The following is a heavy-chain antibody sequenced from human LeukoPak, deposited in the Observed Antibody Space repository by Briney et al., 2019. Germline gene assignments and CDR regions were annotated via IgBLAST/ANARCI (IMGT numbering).Heavy chain of an antibody. D-gene: IGHD3-22*01. J-gene: IGHJ4*02. V-gene: IGHV4-59*08. CDR1: GGSISSYY. CDR2: IYSSGTT. Sequence: SETLSLTCAGSGGSISSYYWSWIRQPPGKGLGWIGYIYSSGTTDYNPSLKSRVTMSVDTSKNQFSLKLSSVTAADTAVYYCARLSSSGQAYFDYWSQGTLVTVSS. CDR3: ARLSSSGQAYFDY.